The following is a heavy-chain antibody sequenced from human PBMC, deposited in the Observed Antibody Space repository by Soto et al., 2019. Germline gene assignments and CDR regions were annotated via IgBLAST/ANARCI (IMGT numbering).Heavy chain of an antibody. Sequence: EVQLVETGGGLIQPGGSLRLSCAASGFTVSSNYMSWVRQAPGKGLEWVSVIYRGGGTYYADSVKGRFTISRDNSKNTVYLQMNSLRAEDTAVYYCASLYRGLTVTRTEVFDYWGQGTLVTVSS. J-gene: IGHJ4*02. D-gene: IGHD4-4*01. CDR3: ASLYRGLTVTRTEVFDY. CDR2: IYRGGGT. V-gene: IGHV3-53*02. CDR1: GFTVSSNY.